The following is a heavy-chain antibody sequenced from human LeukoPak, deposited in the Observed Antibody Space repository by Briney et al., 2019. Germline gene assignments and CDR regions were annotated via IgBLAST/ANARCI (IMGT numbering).Heavy chain of an antibody. Sequence: GGSLRLSCAASGFTFTSYGMSWVRQAPGKGLEWVSGISGSGGNTYYADSVKGRFTISRDNAKNSLSLQMNSLRAEDSAVYYCARNKRAYSYGLTYYYYMDVWGKGTTVTVSS. V-gene: IGHV3-23*01. CDR2: ISGSGGNT. CDR1: GFTFTSYG. CDR3: ARNKRAYSYGLTYYYYMDV. D-gene: IGHD5-18*01. J-gene: IGHJ6*03.